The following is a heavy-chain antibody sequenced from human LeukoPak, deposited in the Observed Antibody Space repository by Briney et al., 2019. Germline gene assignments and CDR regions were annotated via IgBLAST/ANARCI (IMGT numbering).Heavy chain of an antibody. V-gene: IGHV4-61*02. D-gene: IGHD2-21*01. CDR2: IYTSGST. CDR3: ARDYCGGDCWSAYYYYMDV. J-gene: IGHJ6*03. Sequence: SQTLSLTCTVSGGSISSGSYYWSWIRQPAGKGLEWIGRIYTSGSTNYNPSLKSRVTISVDTSKNQFSLKLSSVTAADTAVYYCARDYCGGDCWSAYYYYMDVWGKGTTVAVSS. CDR1: GGSISSGSYY.